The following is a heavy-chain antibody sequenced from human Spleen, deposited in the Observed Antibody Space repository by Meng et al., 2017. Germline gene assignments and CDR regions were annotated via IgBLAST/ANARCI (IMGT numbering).Heavy chain of an antibody. Sequence: LSLTCAASGFTFSSYAMHWVRQAPGKGLEWVAVISYDGSNKYYADSVKGRFTISRDNSKNTLYLQMNSLRAEDTAVYYCARDQQSMVRGVIIKAKGTYYYYYGMDVWGQGTTVTVSS. CDR1: GFTFSSYA. J-gene: IGHJ6*02. D-gene: IGHD3-10*01. CDR3: ARDQQSMVRGVIIKAKGTYYYYYGMDV. V-gene: IGHV3-30*04. CDR2: ISYDGSNK.